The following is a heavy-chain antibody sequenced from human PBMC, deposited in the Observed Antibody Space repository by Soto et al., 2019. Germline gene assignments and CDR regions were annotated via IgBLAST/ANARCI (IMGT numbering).Heavy chain of an antibody. CDR2: ITGSGVNR. J-gene: IGHJ4*02. CDR3: ARHPSGYIGNLGY. V-gene: IGHV3-23*01. CDR1: GFTFSSYA. Sequence: EVQLLESGGGLVQPGGSLRLSCAASGFTFSSYAMSWVRQAPGKGLEWVSTITGSGVNRYHADSVQGRFTIARDNSKDTLYLQMHSLRAEDTAVYYCARHPSGYIGNLGYWGQGTLVTVSS. D-gene: IGHD5-12*01.